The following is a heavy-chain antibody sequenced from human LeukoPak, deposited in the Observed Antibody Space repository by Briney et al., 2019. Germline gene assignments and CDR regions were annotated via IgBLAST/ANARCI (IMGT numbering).Heavy chain of an antibody. CDR3: ARDISYCGGDCAPYYFDY. V-gene: IGHV3-74*01. CDR1: GFTFSTYW. J-gene: IGHJ4*02. CDR2: LSGDGSST. Sequence: GGSLRLSCVASGFTFSTYWMHWVRQAPGKGLLWVSRLSGDGSSTRFADSLKGRFTISRDNAKNTLYLQMNSLRAEDTAVYYCARDISYCGGDCAPYYFDYWGQGTLVTVSS. D-gene: IGHD2-21*02.